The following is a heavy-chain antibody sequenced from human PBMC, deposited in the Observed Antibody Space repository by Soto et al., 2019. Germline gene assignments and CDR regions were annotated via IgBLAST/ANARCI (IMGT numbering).Heavy chain of an antibody. Sequence: QVQLVQSGAEVKKPGSSVKVSCKTSGGTFSSYTINWVRQAPGQGLEWMGGIIPIFGTANYAQKFQGRVTITADESTSTAYMALSSLRSEDTAVYYCAKELDTATAIMDVWGQGTTVTVSS. CDR3: AKELDTATAIMDV. CDR1: GGTFSSYT. D-gene: IGHD5-18*01. V-gene: IGHV1-69*01. CDR2: IIPIFGTA. J-gene: IGHJ6*02.